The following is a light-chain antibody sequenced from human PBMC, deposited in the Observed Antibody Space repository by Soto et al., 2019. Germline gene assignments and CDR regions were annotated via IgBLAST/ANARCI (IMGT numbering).Light chain of an antibody. J-gene: IGKJ1*01. Sequence: EIRMTQSPATLSVSLGDRVTXTCRASQSISRWLAWYQQKPGKPPQLLIFEASNLETGVPSRFSGRGSGTNLTLTISSLQPEDFATYYCQEYIDVPRPFGQGTKVDIK. CDR1: QSISRW. V-gene: IGKV1-5*01. CDR2: EAS. CDR3: QEYIDVPRP.